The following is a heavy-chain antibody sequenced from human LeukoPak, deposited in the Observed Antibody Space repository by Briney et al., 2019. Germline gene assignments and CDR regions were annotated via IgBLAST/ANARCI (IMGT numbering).Heavy chain of an antibody. J-gene: IGHJ3*02. CDR1: GASISTSAYY. CDR2: IYYSGST. CDR3: ARHDSSGLYNAFDI. D-gene: IGHD3-22*01. V-gene: IGHV4-39*01. Sequence: PSETLSLTCSVSGASISTSAYYWGWIRQPPGKGLEWIGSIYYSGSTYYNASLKSRVTISVDTSKNQLSLRLSSVTAADTAVYYCARHDSSGLYNAFDIWGQGTMVTVSS.